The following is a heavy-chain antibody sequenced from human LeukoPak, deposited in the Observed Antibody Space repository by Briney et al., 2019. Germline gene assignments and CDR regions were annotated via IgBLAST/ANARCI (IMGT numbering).Heavy chain of an antibody. CDR2: IYHSGST. CDR1: GFTFERYGM. J-gene: IGHJ4*02. Sequence: GTLRLSCAASGFTFERYGMSWVRQAPGKGLEWIGEIYHSGSTNYNPSLKSRVTISVDKSKNQFSLKLSSVTAADTAVYYCARAVAGTYYWGLGTLVTVSS. D-gene: IGHD6-19*01. CDR3: ARAVAGTYY. V-gene: IGHV4-4*02.